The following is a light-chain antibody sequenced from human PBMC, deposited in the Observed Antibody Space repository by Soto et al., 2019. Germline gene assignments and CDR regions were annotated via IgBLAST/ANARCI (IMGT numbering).Light chain of an antibody. V-gene: IGKV3-20*01. CDR3: QQYGSSPIT. CDR1: QRVSTNY. CDR2: GIS. Sequence: EIVLTQSPGTLSLSPGQRVALSCRASQRVSTNYLAWYQQKPGQAPRLLIYGISSRAPGIPERFSGSGSGTDFTLTITRLEPEDFAVYYCQQYGSSPITFGQGTRLEIK. J-gene: IGKJ5*01.